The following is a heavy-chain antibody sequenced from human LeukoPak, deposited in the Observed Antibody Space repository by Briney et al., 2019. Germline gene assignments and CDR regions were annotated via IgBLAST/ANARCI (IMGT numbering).Heavy chain of an antibody. Sequence: PGGSLRLSCAASGFTFSSYSMNWVRQAPGKGLGWVSSISSSSSYIYYADSVKGRFTISRDNAKNSLYLQMNSLRAEDTAVYYCARGKTGSYYSRSYYMDVWGKGTTVTISS. D-gene: IGHD3-10*01. CDR2: ISSSSSYI. V-gene: IGHV3-21*04. CDR1: GFTFSSYS. CDR3: ARGKTGSYYSRSYYMDV. J-gene: IGHJ6*03.